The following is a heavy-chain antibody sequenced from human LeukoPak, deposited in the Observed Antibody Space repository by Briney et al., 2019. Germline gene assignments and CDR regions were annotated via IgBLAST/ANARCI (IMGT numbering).Heavy chain of an antibody. CDR3: VRTTGMVIKVDY. V-gene: IGHV4-38-2*02. J-gene: IGHJ4*02. D-gene: IGHD3-3*01. CDR1: GYSISRGYS. Sequence: PSETLSFTCTVSGYSISRGYSWGWIRQPPGKGLEWIGNIYHSGSTNYSPSLKSRVTISVDTSKNQFSLKLSFVTAADTAVYYCVRTTGMVIKVDYWGQGTLVTVSP. CDR2: IYHSGST.